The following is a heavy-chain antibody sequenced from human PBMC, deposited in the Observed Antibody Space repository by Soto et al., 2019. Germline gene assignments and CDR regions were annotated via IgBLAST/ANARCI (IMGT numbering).Heavy chain of an antibody. J-gene: IGHJ6*02. CDR1: GFTFSSYG. D-gene: IGHD6-13*01. V-gene: IGHV3-33*08. CDR2: IWYDGGNK. CDR3: ARDRGVIAAVLRVYYGMDV. Sequence: QVQLVESGGGVVQPGRSLRLSCAASGFTFSSYGMHWVRQAPGKGLEWVAGIWYDGGNKYYVDSVKGRFTISRDNSKNTLYLQMSSLRAEDTAVYNCARDRGVIAAVLRVYYGMDVWGQGTTVTVSS.